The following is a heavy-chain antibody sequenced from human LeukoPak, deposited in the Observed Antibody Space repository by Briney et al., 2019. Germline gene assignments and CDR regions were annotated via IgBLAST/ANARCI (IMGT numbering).Heavy chain of an antibody. CDR2: IKQDGSEK. D-gene: IGHD4/OR15-4a*01. J-gene: IGHJ4*02. CDR1: GFTFSSYW. CDR3: ARGGANEPPDFDY. V-gene: IGHV3-7*01. Sequence: GGSLRLSCAASGFTFSSYWMSWVRQAPGKGLEWVANIKQDGSEKYYVDSVKGRFTISRDNAKNSLYLQMNSLRAEDTAVYYCARGGANEPPDFDYWGQGTLVTVSS.